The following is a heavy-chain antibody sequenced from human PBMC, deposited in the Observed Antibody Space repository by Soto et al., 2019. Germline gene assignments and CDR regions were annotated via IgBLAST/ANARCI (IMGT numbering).Heavy chain of an antibody. J-gene: IGHJ6*02. CDR2: INTSGST. CDR1: GGSISSNS. Sequence: PSETLSLTCTVSGGSISSNSWSWVRQPAGKGLEWIGRINTSGSTTYTPSLRSRVTMSVDTSKNQFYPKLSSVTAADTAVYYCARGPSYRDGFTYYYGMDVWGQGTAVTV. CDR3: ARGPSYRDGFTYYYGMDV. V-gene: IGHV4-4*07. D-gene: IGHD5-18*01.